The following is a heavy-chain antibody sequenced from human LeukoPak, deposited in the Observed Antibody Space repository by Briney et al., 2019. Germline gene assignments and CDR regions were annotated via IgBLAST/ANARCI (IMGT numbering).Heavy chain of an antibody. D-gene: IGHD6-19*01. CDR3: ARSSGWYGNWFDP. V-gene: IGHV3-48*03. J-gene: IGHJ5*02. Sequence: GGSLRLSCAASGFTFSSYEMNWVRQAPGKGLEWVSYISSSGSTIYYADSVKGRFTISRDNAKNSLYLQMNSLRAEDTAVYYCARSSGWYGNWFDPWGQGTLVTVSS. CDR1: GFTFSSYE. CDR2: ISSSGSTI.